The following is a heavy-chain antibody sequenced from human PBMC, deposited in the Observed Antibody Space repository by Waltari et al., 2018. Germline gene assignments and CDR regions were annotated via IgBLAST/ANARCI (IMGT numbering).Heavy chain of an antibody. V-gene: IGHV3-30-3*01. CDR3: AREYTPGGSGFGY. Sequence: QVQLVESGGGVVQPGRSLRLSCAASGFTFSSYAMHWVRQAPGKGLEWVAVISYDGSNKYYADSVKGRFTISRDNSKNTLYLQMNSLRAEDTAVYYCAREYTPGGSGFGYWGQGTLVTVSS. CDR1: GFTFSSYA. CDR2: ISYDGSNK. D-gene: IGHD3-16*01. J-gene: IGHJ4*02.